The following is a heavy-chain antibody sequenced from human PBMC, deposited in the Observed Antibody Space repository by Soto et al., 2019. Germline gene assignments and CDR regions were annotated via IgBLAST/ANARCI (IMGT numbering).Heavy chain of an antibody. V-gene: IGHV1-3*01. J-gene: IGHJ5*02. CDR1: GYTFTNYA. D-gene: IGHD2-21*02. CDR2: INAGNGNT. Sequence: ASVKVSGKASGYTFTNYAIHWVRQAPGQRLEWMGWINAGNGNTKYSQNFQGRVTITRDTSASTAYMELNSLISEDTAVYYCARIETGRVVTRPNWLDPWGQGTLVTVSS. CDR3: ARIETGRVVTRPNWLDP.